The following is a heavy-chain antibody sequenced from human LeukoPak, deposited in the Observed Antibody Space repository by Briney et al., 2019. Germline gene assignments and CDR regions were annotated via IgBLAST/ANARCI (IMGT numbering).Heavy chain of an antibody. J-gene: IGHJ6*02. CDR1: GGSISSYY. V-gene: IGHV4-59*08. CDR3: ARGMVAVAEDGMDV. Sequence: SETLSLTCTVSGGSISSYYWSWIRQPPGKGLEWIGYIYNSGSTNYNPSLKSRVTISVDTSKNQFSLKLSSVTAADTAVYYCARGMVAVAEDGMDVGGQGTTVTVSS. CDR2: IYNSGST. D-gene: IGHD2-15*01.